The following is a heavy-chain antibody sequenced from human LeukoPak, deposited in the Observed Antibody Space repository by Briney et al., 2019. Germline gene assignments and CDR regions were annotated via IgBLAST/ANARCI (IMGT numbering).Heavy chain of an antibody. D-gene: IGHD2-2*01. V-gene: IGHV4-30-4*01. CDR1: GGSISSGDYY. CDR3: ARGLVVVPAATSLWFDP. J-gene: IGHJ5*02. CDR2: SYYSGST. Sequence: SETLSLTCTVSGGSISSGDYYWSWIRQPPGKGLEWIGYSYYSGSTYYNPSLKSRVTISVDTSKNQFSLKLSSVTAADTAVYYCARGLVVVPAATSLWFDPWGQGTLVTVSS.